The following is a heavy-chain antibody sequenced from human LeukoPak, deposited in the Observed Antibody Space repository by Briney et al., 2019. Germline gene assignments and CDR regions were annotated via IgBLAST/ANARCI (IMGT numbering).Heavy chain of an antibody. V-gene: IGHV3-66*01. J-gene: IGHJ5*02. D-gene: IGHD4-17*01. CDR2: IYSGGST. Sequence: GGSLRLSCAASGFTVSSNYMSWVRQAPGKGLEWVSVIYSGGSTYYADSVKGRFTISRDNSKNTLYLQMNSLRAEDTAVYYCARDAYGDLSPPWFDPWGQGTLVTVSS. CDR3: ARDAYGDLSPPWFDP. CDR1: GFTVSSNY.